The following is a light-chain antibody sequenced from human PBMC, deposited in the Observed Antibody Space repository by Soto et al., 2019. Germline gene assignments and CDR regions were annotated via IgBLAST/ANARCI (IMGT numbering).Light chain of an antibody. CDR1: QSVSSSY. CDR2: DAS. J-gene: IGKJ1*01. V-gene: IGKV3-20*01. CDR3: QQYVRSPPSWT. Sequence: ETVLTHSPGTLSLSPGERATLSYRASQSVSSSYLAWYQQKPGQAPRLLIYDASSRATGIPDRFSGSGSGTDFTLTISRLEPEDFAVYYCQQYVRSPPSWTFGQGTKVEIK.